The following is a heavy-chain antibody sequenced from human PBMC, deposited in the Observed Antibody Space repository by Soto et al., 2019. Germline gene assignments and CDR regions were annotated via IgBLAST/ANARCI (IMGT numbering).Heavy chain of an antibody. D-gene: IGHD3-3*01. CDR3: ARGRFRYYDFWSGSHDAFDI. CDR1: GYTFTSYD. V-gene: IGHV1-8*01. J-gene: IGHJ3*02. CDR2: MNPNSGNT. Sequence: QVQLVQSGAEVKKPGASVKVSCKASGYTFTSYDINWVRQATGQGLEWMGWMNPNSGNTGYAQKFQGRVTMTRNTSISTAYMGLSSLRSEDTAVYYCARGRFRYYDFWSGSHDAFDIWGQGTMVTVSS.